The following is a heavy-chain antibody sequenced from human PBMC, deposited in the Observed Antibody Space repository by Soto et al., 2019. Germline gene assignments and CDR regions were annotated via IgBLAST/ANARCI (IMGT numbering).Heavy chain of an antibody. V-gene: IGHV3-43D*04. CDR2: TNSDGTDS. J-gene: IGHJ4*02. D-gene: IGHD3-22*01. CDR3: ETYLSYYDSSPIDN. CDR1: GFDFEDYA. Sequence: PGGSLRLSCAAAGFDFEDYAMHWVRQVPGKGLEWVSLTNSDGTDSYYMDSVKGRFTISRDNAKSTLYLQMDRLRPEDTALYFCETYLSYYDSSPIDNWGQGTLVTVSS.